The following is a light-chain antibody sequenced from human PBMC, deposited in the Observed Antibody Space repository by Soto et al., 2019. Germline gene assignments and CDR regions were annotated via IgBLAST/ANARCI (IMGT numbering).Light chain of an antibody. CDR1: QSVSSN. CDR3: QQYNNWPPWT. CDR2: GAS. Sequence: EIVMTQFPATLSVSPGERATLSCRASQSVSSNLAWYQQKPGQAPRLLIYGASTRATGIPARFSGSGSGTEFTLTISSLQYEDFAIYYCQQYNNWPPWTFGQGTKVEIK. V-gene: IGKV3-15*01. J-gene: IGKJ1*01.